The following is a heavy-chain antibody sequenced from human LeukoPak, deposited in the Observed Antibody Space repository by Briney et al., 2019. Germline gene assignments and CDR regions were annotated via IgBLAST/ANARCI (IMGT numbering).Heavy chain of an antibody. Sequence: GGSLRLSCAASGFSFNTYTMNWVRQAPGKGLEWVSSISSVGTYIYYGDSMRGRFTISRDNAKNSLYLQMNSLRAEDTAVYYCARGGGYSSGWYDRGYYYYYGMDVWGQGTTVTVSS. V-gene: IGHV3-21*01. CDR2: ISSVGTYI. CDR1: GFSFNTYT. CDR3: ARGGGYSSGWYDRGYYYYYGMDV. J-gene: IGHJ6*02. D-gene: IGHD6-19*01.